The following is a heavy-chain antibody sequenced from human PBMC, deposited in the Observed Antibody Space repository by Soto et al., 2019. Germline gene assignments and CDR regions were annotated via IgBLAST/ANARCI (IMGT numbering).Heavy chain of an antibody. D-gene: IGHD2-15*01. V-gene: IGHV3-11*01. CDR2: ISSGGGTI. Sequence: QVQLVESGGGLVKPGGSLRLSCAASGFTFSDYYMSWIRQAPGKGLEWVSYISSGGGTIYYADSVKGRFTISRDKDKSSLYLQMNSLRAEDTAVYYCAREYCSGGSCYQYFQHWGQGTLVTVSS. CDR1: GFTFSDYY. CDR3: AREYCSGGSCYQYFQH. J-gene: IGHJ1*01.